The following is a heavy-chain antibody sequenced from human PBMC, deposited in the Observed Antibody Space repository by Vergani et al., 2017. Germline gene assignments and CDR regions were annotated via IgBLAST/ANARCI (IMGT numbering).Heavy chain of an antibody. CDR3: AREDWEIAVADRGDYYYGMDV. Sequence: QVQLVESGGGLVKPGGSLRLSCAASGFTFSDYYMNWIRQAPGKGLEWVSYISSSTTYTTYADSVKGRFTISRDNAKNSLYLQMNSLRAEDTAVYYCAREDWEIAVADRGDYYYGMDVWGQGTTVTVSS. J-gene: IGHJ6*02. CDR1: GFTFSDYY. V-gene: IGHV3-11*06. CDR2: ISSSTTYT. D-gene: IGHD6-19*01.